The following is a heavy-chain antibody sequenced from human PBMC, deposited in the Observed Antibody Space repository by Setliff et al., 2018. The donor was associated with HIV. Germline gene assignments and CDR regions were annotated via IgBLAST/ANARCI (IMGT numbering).Heavy chain of an antibody. D-gene: IGHD2-2*01. CDR2: ISAYNGNT. J-gene: IGHJ4*02. CDR3: ARGPPIVVVPAALLTFDY. CDR1: GYTFTSYG. Sequence: GASVKVSCKASGYTFTSYGISWVRQAPGQGLDWMGWISAYNGNTNYAQTLQGRVTMTTDTSTSTAYMELRSLRSDDTAVYYCARGPPIVVVPAALLTFDYWGQGTLVTVSS. V-gene: IGHV1-18*01.